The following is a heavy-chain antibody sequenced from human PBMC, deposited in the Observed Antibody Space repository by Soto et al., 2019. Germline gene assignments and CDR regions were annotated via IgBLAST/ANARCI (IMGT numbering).Heavy chain of an antibody. CDR3: ARVSSRCSGGSCYFNYYYYYYMDV. D-gene: IGHD2-15*01. CDR1: GSTFSSYW. Sequence: GGSLRLSCAASGSTFSSYWMSWVRQAPGKELKRVANIKQDGSEKYYVDSVKGRFTISRDNAENSLYLQMNSLRAEDTAVYYCARVSSRCSGGSCYFNYYYYYYMDVWGKGTTVTVS. CDR2: IKQDGSEK. J-gene: IGHJ6*03. V-gene: IGHV3-7*01.